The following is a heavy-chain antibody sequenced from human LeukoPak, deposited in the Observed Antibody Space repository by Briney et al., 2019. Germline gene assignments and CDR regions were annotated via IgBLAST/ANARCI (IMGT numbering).Heavy chain of an antibody. CDR3: ARQRANYFDSSTSSAVVAFDI. CDR1: GYTFSGHW. J-gene: IGHJ3*02. D-gene: IGHD3-22*01. CDR2: MYPGDSDT. V-gene: IGHV5-51*01. Sequence: GESLKISCRTSGYTFSGHWIAWVRQMPGKGLEWMGIMYPGDSDTRYSPSFQGRVTISADKSISTAFLQWSSLKASDTAIYYCARQRANYFDSSTSSAVVAFDIWGQGTMVIVSS.